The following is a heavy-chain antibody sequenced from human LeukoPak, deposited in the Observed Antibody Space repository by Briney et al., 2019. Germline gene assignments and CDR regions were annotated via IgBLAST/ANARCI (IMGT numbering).Heavy chain of an antibody. J-gene: IGHJ6*02. CDR3: AREARELIAAAGPVPKYYYYGMDV. D-gene: IGHD6-13*01. CDR1: GGSISSSNW. V-gene: IGHV4-4*02. Sequence: KASETLSLTCAVSGGSISSSNWWSWVRQPPGRGLEWIGEIYHSGSTNYNPSLKSRVTISVDKSKNQFSLKLSSVTAADTAVYYCAREARELIAAAGPVPKYYYYGMDVWGQGTTVTVSS. CDR2: IYHSGST.